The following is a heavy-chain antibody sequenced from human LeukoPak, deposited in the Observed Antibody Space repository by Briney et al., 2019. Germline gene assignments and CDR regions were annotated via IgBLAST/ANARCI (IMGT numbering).Heavy chain of an antibody. CDR1: GFSFSNYA. D-gene: IGHD6-19*01. CDR3: ARDSPLRGYSSGWASNSFDF. V-gene: IGHV3-23*01. Sequence: GGSLRLSCAASGFSFSNYAMHWVRQAPGKGLEWVSTITGGAAATYYGDSVKGRHTISRDNSKNTLYLQMNSLRAEDTAVYYCARDSPLRGYSSGWASNSFDFWGQGTLVTVSS. CDR2: ITGGAAAT. J-gene: IGHJ4*02.